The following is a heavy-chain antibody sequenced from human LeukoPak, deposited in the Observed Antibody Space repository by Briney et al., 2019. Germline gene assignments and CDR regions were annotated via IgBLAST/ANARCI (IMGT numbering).Heavy chain of an antibody. CDR1: GGSISSSSYY. J-gene: IGHJ3*02. Sequence: SETLSLTCTVSGGSISSSSYYWGWIRQPPGKGLEWIGRIYTSGSTNYNPSLKSRVTMSVDTSKNQFSLKLSSVTAADTAVYYCATGASYSSSWYGRAFDIWGQGTMVTVSS. V-gene: IGHV4-39*07. CDR3: ATGASYSSSWYGRAFDI. CDR2: IYTSGST. D-gene: IGHD6-13*01.